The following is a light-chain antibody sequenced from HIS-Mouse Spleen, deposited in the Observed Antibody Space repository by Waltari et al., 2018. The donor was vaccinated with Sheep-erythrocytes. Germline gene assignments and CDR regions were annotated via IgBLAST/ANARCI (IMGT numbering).Light chain of an antibody. CDR3: AAWDDSLNGWV. V-gene: IGLV1-44*01. CDR2: SNN. J-gene: IGLJ3*02. CDR1: SSNIGSNT. Sequence: QSVLTQPPSASGTPGPRVTISCSGSSSNIGSNTVNWYQQLPGTAPKLLLYSNNQRPSGVPDRFSGSKSGTSASLAISGLQSEDEADYYCAAWDDSLNGWVFGGGTKLTVL.